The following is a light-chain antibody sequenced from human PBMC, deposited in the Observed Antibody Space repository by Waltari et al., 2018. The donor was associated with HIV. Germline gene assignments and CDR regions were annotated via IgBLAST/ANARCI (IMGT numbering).Light chain of an antibody. CDR1: SSAVGAYDY. CDR2: DVS. J-gene: IGLJ2*01. Sequence: QSALTQPRSVSGSPGQSVSISCTGTSSAVGAYDYVSWYQQHPGKAPQLMIFDVSKRPSGVPDRFSGSKSDNTASLTISGLQAEDEADYYCCSYAGSDTFVLFGGGTKLTIL. V-gene: IGLV2-11*01. CDR3: CSYAGSDTFVL.